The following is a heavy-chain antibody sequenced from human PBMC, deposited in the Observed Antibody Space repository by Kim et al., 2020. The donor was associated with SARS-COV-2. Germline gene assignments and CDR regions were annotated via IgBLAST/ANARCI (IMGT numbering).Heavy chain of an antibody. Sequence: SETLSLTCAVFGESFSDYYWNWVRRPPGKGLEWIGEINHSGSTNYNPYLKSRVTISSDTSKNQFSLKVTSLTAADTAVYFCARGRVGVVPSPILGLGPFWKYYSMDVWGRRATVTVSS. CDR1: GESFSDYY. D-gene: IGHD2-2*01. J-gene: IGHJ6*03. CDR2: INHSGST. V-gene: IGHV4-34*01. CDR3: ARGRVGVVPSPILGLGPFWKYYSMDV.